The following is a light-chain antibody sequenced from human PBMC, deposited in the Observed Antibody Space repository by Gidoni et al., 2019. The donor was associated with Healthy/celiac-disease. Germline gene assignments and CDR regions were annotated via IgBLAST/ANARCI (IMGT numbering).Light chain of an antibody. CDR3: CSYAGSSTWV. Sequence: QSALTQPASVLGSPVQSITISCTGNSSDVGSYTLVSWYQQHPGKAPKLMIYEGSKRPSGVSNRFSGSKSGNTASLTISGLQAEDEADYYCCSYAGSSTWVFGGGTKLTVL. V-gene: IGLV2-23*01. CDR2: EGS. CDR1: SSDVGSYTL. J-gene: IGLJ3*02.